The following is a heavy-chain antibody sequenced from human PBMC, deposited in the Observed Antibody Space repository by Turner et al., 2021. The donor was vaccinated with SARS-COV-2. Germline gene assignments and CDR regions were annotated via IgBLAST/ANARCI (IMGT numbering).Heavy chain of an antibody. CDR2: SNSNSKVGAT. Sequence: EVQMVTYGGGLVKPGGSLRLSCADSGLTFTNAWMSWVRQAPGKGLEWVGRSNSNSKVGATDYAAPVKGRFTISRDDSKNKLYLEMNSLKIEDTGVYYCTPLDYSDFWGQGTLVTVSS. CDR3: TPLDYSDF. J-gene: IGHJ4*02. CDR1: GLTFTNAW. V-gene: IGHV3-15*01.